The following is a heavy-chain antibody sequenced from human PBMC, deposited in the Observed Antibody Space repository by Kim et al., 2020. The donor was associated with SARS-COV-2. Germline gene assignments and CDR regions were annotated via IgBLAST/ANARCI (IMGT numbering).Heavy chain of an antibody. J-gene: IGHJ3*02. CDR3: ARTVSSGWYSNAFDI. V-gene: IGHV4-4*09. D-gene: IGHD6-19*01. Sequence: PSLKSRVTISVDTSKNQFSLKLSSVTAADTAVYYCARTVSSGWYSNAFDIWGQGTMVTVSS.